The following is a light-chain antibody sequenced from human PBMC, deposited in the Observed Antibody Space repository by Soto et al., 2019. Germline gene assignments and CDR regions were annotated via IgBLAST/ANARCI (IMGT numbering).Light chain of an antibody. V-gene: IGKV1-39*01. CDR1: QSISSY. J-gene: IGKJ1*01. CDR2: AAS. Sequence: DIQMTQSPSSLSASVGDRVTITCRASQSISSYLNWYQQKPGKAPKLLIYAASSLQSGVTSRLSASGFETDFTLTISSRQSEDVATEYCQQSYSTPRTFGQGTKVDIK. CDR3: QQSYSTPRT.